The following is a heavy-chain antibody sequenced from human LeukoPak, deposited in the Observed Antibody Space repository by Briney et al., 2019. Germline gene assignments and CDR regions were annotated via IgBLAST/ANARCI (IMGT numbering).Heavy chain of an antibody. CDR2: IYTSGST. CDR1: GGSISSYY. D-gene: IGHD3-3*01. Sequence: SETLSLTCTVSGGSISSYYWSWIRQPAGKGLKWIGRIYTSGSTNYNPSLKSRVTMSVDTSKNQFSLKLSSVTAADTAVYYCARDYYDFWSGDIRGGWLDPWGQGTLVTVSS. J-gene: IGHJ5*02. CDR3: ARDYYDFWSGDIRGGWLDP. V-gene: IGHV4-4*07.